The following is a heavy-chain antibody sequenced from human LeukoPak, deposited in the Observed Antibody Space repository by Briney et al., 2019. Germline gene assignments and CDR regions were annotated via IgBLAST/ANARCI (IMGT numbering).Heavy chain of an antibody. CDR3: ARADGDCGNSGLDY. CDR2: ISSGGISI. D-gene: IGHD4-23*01. V-gene: IGHV3-48*03. Sequence: GGSLRLSCPASGFTFSNYEKIWVRQAPGKGLEWVSYISSGGISIYYTDSVKGRFTTSRDNAKNSLYLQMNSLRVEDTAVYYCARADGDCGNSGLDYWGQGTLVTVSS. J-gene: IGHJ4*02. CDR1: GFTFSNYE.